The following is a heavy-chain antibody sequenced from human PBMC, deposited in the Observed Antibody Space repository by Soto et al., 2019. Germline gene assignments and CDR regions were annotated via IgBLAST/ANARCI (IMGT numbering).Heavy chain of an antibody. CDR1: GYSFTSYW. J-gene: IGHJ6*02. V-gene: IGHV5-10-1*01. D-gene: IGHD2-15*01. CDR3: ASSLGYCSGGSCYSEVSWDYYGMDF. CDR2: IDPSDSYT. Sequence: GESLKISCKGSGYSFTSYWISWVRQMPGKGLEWMGRIDPSDSYTNYSPSFQGHVTISADKSISTAYLQWSSLKASDTAMYYCASSLGYCSGGSCYSEVSWDYYGMDFWGQGTTVTVSS.